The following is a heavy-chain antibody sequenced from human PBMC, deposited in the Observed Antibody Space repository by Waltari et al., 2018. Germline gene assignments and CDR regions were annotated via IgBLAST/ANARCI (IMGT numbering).Heavy chain of an antibody. J-gene: IGHJ4*02. Sequence: QVQLQQWGAGLLKPSETLSLTCAVYGRSFSGYYWSWIRQPPGKGLEWIGEINHSGSTNYNPSLKSRVTISVDTSKNQFSLKLSSVTAADTAVYYCARAGIAVAGTLDYWGQGTLVTVSS. CDR1: GRSFSGYY. CDR3: ARAGIAVAGTLDY. D-gene: IGHD6-19*01. CDR2: INHSGST. V-gene: IGHV4-34*01.